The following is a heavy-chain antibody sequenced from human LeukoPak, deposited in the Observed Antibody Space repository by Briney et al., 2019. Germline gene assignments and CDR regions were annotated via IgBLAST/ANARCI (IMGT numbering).Heavy chain of an antibody. V-gene: IGHV3-30*03. Sequence: GRSLRLSCAASGFTFSSYGMQWVRQAPGKGLEWVAVISYDGSNKYYADSVKGRFTISRDNSKNTVYLQMNSLRAEDTAVYYCARDLAISTSCFDYWGQGTLVTVSS. D-gene: IGHD2-2*01. CDR2: ISYDGSNK. J-gene: IGHJ4*02. CDR3: ARDLAISTSCFDY. CDR1: GFTFSSYG.